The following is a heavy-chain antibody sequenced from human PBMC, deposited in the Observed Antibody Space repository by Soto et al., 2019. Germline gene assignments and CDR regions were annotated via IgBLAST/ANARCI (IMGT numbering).Heavy chain of an antibody. CDR3: ARDRYYGSGSLSNWFDP. CDR1: GYTFTSYA. J-gene: IGHJ5*02. D-gene: IGHD3-10*01. Sequence: QVQLVQSGAEVKKPGASVKVSCKASGYTFTSYAMHWVRQAPGQRLEWMGWINAGNGNTKYSQKFQGRVTITRDTPXSXXDRELSRLRSEATAVYYCARDRYYGSGSLSNWFDPWGQGTLVTVSS. V-gene: IGHV1-3*01. CDR2: INAGNGNT.